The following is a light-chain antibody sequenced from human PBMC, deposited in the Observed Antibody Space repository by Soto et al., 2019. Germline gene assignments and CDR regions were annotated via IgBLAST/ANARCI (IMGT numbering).Light chain of an antibody. Sequence: EIVLTHSPDTLSLSPGERATHSCRASQSISSSYFAWYQQKPGQAPRVVLDATSNRATGIPDRFSGSRSGTDFTLTINRLEPEDFAVYYCHQYTSSSITFGQGTRLEN. CDR3: HQYTSSSIT. V-gene: IGKV3-20*01. CDR2: ATS. J-gene: IGKJ5*01. CDR1: QSISSSY.